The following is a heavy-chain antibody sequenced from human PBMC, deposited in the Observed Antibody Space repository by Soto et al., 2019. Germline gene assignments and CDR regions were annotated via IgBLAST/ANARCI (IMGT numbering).Heavy chain of an antibody. Sequence: XESLKISCKGSGYSFTSYWISWVRQMPGKGLEWMGRIDPSDSYTNYSPSFQGHVTISADKSISTAYLQWSSLKASDTAMYYCARDIAAAATPYYYYGMDVWGQGTTVTVSS. CDR1: GYSFTSYW. V-gene: IGHV5-10-1*01. D-gene: IGHD6-13*01. CDR2: IDPSDSYT. CDR3: ARDIAAAATPYYYYGMDV. J-gene: IGHJ6*02.